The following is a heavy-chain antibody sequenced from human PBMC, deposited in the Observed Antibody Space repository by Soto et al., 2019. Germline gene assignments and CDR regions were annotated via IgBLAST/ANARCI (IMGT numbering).Heavy chain of an antibody. D-gene: IGHD3-22*01. J-gene: IGHJ6*03. Sequence: QVQLVQSGAEVKKPGSSVKVSCKASGGTFSSYTISWVRQAPGQGLEWMGRIIPILGIANYAQKFQGRVTITADKSTSTAYMELSSLRSEDTAVYYCARDSPLGSAIKKVVSYYYYMDVWGKGTTVTVSS. CDR1: GGTFSSYT. CDR2: IIPILGIA. V-gene: IGHV1-69*08. CDR3: ARDSPLGSAIKKVVSYYYYMDV.